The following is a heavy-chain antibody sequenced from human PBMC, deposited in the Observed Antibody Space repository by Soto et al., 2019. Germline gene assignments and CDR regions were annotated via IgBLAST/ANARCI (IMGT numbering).Heavy chain of an antibody. CDR3: AGERRITIFGVVKRYYYGMDV. D-gene: IGHD3-3*01. J-gene: IGHJ6*02. V-gene: IGHV1-69*13. Sequence: ASVKVSCKASGGTFSSYAISWVRQAPGQGLEWMGGIIPIFGTANYAQKFQGRVTITADESTSTAYMELSSLRSEDTAVYYCAGERRITIFGVVKRYYYGMDVWGQGTTVTVSS. CDR2: IIPIFGTA. CDR1: GGTFSSYA.